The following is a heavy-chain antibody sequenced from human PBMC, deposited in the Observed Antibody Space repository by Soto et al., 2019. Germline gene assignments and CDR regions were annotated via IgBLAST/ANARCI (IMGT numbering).Heavy chain of an antibody. D-gene: IGHD3-3*01. CDR2: ISGSGGST. Sequence: QPGGSLRLSCAASGFTFSSYAMSWVRQAPGKGLEWVSAISGSGGSTYYADSVKGRFTISRDNSKNTLYLQMNSLRAEDTAVYYCASNNDFWSGYLYYFDYWGQGTLVTVSS. V-gene: IGHV3-23*01. J-gene: IGHJ4*02. CDR1: GFTFSSYA. CDR3: ASNNDFWSGYLYYFDY.